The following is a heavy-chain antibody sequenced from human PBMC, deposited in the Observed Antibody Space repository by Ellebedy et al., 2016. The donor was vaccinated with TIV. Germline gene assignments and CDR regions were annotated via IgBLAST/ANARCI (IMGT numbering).Heavy chain of an antibody. V-gene: IGHV3-21*01. CDR1: GFTFSSYS. CDR3: ARVSSGPGSGAFDL. J-gene: IGHJ3*01. CDR2: ISSSSSYI. D-gene: IGHD3-10*01. Sequence: GESLKISCAASGFTFSSYSINWVRQAPGKGLEWVSSISSSSSYIYYADSVKGRFTISRDNAMNSLYLQMNSLRAEDTAVYYCARVSSGPGSGAFDLWGQGTMVTVSS.